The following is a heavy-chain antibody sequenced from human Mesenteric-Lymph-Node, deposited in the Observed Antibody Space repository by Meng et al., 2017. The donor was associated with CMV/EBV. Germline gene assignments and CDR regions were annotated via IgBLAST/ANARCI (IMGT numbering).Heavy chain of an antibody. Sequence: SETLSLTCAVYGGPFSTSYWSWIRQAPGKGLTWIGSIGHSGTTKYTPSLKSRVTVSVDTSKNQFSLKLSSVTAADTAVYYCARLGSSGWYFDYWGQGTLVTVSS. D-gene: IGHD6-19*01. CDR1: GGPFSTSY. CDR3: ARLGSSGWYFDY. CDR2: IGHSGTT. J-gene: IGHJ4*02. V-gene: IGHV4-34*01.